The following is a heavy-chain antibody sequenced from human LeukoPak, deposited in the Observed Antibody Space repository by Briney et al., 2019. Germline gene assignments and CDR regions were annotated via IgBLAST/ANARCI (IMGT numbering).Heavy chain of an antibody. CDR1: GYTFTGYY. CDR3: ARARELHYYFDY. Sequence: GASVRASCKASGYTFTGYYMHWVRQAPGQGLEWMGWINPNSGGTNYAQKFQGRVTMTRDTPISTAYMELSRLRSDDTAVYYCARARELHYYFDYWGQGTLVTVSS. J-gene: IGHJ4*02. D-gene: IGHD1-26*01. CDR2: INPNSGGT. V-gene: IGHV1-2*02.